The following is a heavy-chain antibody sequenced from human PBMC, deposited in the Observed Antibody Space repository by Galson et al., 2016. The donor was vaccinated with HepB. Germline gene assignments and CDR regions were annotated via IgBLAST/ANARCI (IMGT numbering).Heavy chain of an antibody. D-gene: IGHD4-17*01. V-gene: IGHV3-48*02. CDR2: ISSSSGTI. J-gene: IGHJ6*02. CDR1: RFTFSSHS. Sequence: SLRLSCAVSRFTFSSHSTNWVRQAPGKGLEWLSYISSSSGTIYYADSVTGRFTISRDNAKNSLYLQMNRLRDEDTAVYYCARDPHDYGDYVEHSYYYALDVWGQGTTVTVSS. CDR3: ARDPHDYGDYVEHSYYYALDV.